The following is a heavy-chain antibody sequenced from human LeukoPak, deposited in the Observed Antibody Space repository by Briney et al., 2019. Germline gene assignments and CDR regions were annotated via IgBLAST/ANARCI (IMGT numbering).Heavy chain of an antibody. CDR2: ISGSGGST. Sequence: PGGSLRLSCAASGFTFSSYAMSCVRQAPGKGLEWVSAISGSGGSTYYADSVKGRFTISRDNSKNTLYLQMNSLRAEDTAVYYCAKDRYYYDSSGYYNWFDPWGQGTLVTVSS. CDR3: AKDRYYYDSSGYYNWFDP. D-gene: IGHD3-22*01. J-gene: IGHJ5*02. CDR1: GFTFSSYA. V-gene: IGHV3-23*01.